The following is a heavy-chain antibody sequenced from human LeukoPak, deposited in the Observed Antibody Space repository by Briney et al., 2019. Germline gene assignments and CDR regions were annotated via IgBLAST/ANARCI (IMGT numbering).Heavy chain of an antibody. CDR2: IGGSGDKT. Sequence: GGSLRLSCAASGFTFSSYAMSWVRQAPGGGLEWVSAIGGSGDKTYHADSVKGRFTITRDNSDNRVSLQMDSLRAEDTAVYFCAKDTTAWWYHRAYMNVWGKGTTVTVSS. V-gene: IGHV3-23*01. D-gene: IGHD2-15*01. CDR3: AKDTTAWWYHRAYMNV. J-gene: IGHJ6*03. CDR1: GFTFSSYA.